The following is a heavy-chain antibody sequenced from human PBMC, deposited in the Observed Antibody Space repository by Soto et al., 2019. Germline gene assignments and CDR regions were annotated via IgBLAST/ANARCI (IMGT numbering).Heavy chain of an antibody. CDR3: AREGISGFDWDY. D-gene: IGHD5-12*01. CDR1: GFDFDAYH. V-gene: IGHV3-48*01. Sequence: GGSLRLSCAVSGFDFDAYHINLVRQGPGKGLEWISYISNTGGTRYYADSVRGRFTASRDNARKSAYLEMNNLSGDDAGVYYCAREGISGFDWDYWGQGTQVTVSS. J-gene: IGHJ4*02. CDR2: ISNTGGTR.